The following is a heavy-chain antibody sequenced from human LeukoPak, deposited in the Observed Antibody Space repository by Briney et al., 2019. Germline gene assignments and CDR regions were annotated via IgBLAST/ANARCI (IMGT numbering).Heavy chain of an antibody. J-gene: IGHJ4*02. CDR2: IDPSGGST. CDR1: GYTFITDN. V-gene: IGHV1-46*01. D-gene: IGHD4-11*01. Sequence: ASVKVSCKASGYTFITDNMRSGRQAPRQRVEWVGIIDPSGGSTTYAQKFQGRVTVTRDTSTSTVYMELSSLRSDDTAVYYCARDQDYPLPRFDSWGQGTLVTVSS. CDR3: ARDQDYPLPRFDS.